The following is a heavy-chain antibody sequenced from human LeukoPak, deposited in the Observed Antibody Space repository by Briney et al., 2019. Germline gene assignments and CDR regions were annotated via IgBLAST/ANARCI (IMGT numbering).Heavy chain of an antibody. J-gene: IGHJ4*02. CDR1: GGSISSYY. Sequence: KPSETLSLTCTVSGGSISSYYWSWIRQPPGKGLEWIGYIYHSGSTYYNPSLKSRVTISVDRSKNQFSLKLSSVTAADTAVYYCARGYGGATSFDYWGQGTLVTVSS. CDR3: ARGYGGATSFDY. D-gene: IGHD3-16*01. CDR2: IYHSGST. V-gene: IGHV4-59*12.